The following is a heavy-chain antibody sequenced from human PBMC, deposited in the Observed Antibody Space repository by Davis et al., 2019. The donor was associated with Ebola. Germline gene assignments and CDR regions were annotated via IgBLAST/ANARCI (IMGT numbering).Heavy chain of an antibody. D-gene: IGHD6-6*01. CDR2: IYYSGST. CDR1: GGSISSYY. J-gene: IGHJ3*02. CDR3: ARGHVGYSCSSSAFDI. V-gene: IGHV4-59*12. Sequence: PSETLSLTCTVSGGSISSYYWSWIRQPPGKGLEWIGYIYYSGSTNHNPSLKSRVTISVDTSKNQFSLKLSSVTAADTAVYYCARGHVGYSCSSSAFDIWGQGTMVTVSS.